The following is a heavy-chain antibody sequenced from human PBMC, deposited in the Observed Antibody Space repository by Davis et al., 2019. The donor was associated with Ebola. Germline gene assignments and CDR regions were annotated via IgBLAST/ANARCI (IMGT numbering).Heavy chain of an antibody. Sequence: GGSLRLYCAASGFIFSSYTMNWVRQAPGKGLEWVSYISSTSSTIYYAESVKGRFTISRDNAKNSLYLQMNSLRAEDTAVYYCARDPSWFSAAATMYYGMDVWGKGTTVTVSS. D-gene: IGHD6-13*01. J-gene: IGHJ6*04. CDR3: ARDPSWFSAAATMYYGMDV. V-gene: IGHV3-48*01. CDR1: GFIFSSYT. CDR2: ISSTSSTI.